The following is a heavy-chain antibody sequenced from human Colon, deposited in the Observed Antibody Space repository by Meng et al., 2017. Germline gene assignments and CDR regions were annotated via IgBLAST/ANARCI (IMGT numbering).Heavy chain of an antibody. D-gene: IGHD3-22*01. J-gene: IGHJ4*02. V-gene: IGHV4-38-2*01. CDR1: GYSISTAYY. CDR3: ARTIYSSSVDY. CDR2: IDRSGTT. Sequence: QVQLQAPAPGLVKASEPLSLPYSVSGYSISTAYYWGWIRQTPGKGLEWIASIDRSGTTYYNPSLESRVTISVDTSKNHFSLRLNSVTAADTAVYFCARTIYSSSVDYWGQGTLVTVSS.